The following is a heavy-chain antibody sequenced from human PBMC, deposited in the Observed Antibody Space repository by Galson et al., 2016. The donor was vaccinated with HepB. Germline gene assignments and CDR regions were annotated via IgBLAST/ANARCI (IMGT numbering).Heavy chain of an antibody. V-gene: IGHV4-38-2*02. Sequence: ETLSLTCTVSGYSIATGYYWGWLRQPPGKGLEWIGSVYHTGTVYHNPSLKSRVTLSLDTSNSQFSLNLTSVSAADTAVFFCARGKTGGALGSFDYWGRGTLVTVSS. J-gene: IGHJ4*02. CDR2: VYHTGTV. CDR3: ARGKTGGALGSFDY. D-gene: IGHD2-8*02. CDR1: GYSIATGYY.